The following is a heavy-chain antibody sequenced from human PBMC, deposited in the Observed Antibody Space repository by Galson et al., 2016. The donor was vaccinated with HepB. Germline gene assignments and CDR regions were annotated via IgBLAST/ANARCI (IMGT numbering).Heavy chain of an antibody. CDR1: GLSFRNVW. D-gene: IGHD5-12*01. V-gene: IGHV3-15*01. CDR3: TTWVPIVATIQDY. CDR2: IKSTTHGGTT. Sequence: SRRLSCAASGLSFRNVWMSWVRQAPGRGLEWVGRIKSTTHGGTTDYAAPVKGRFTISRDGSKNTVYLQMNSLETEDTAVYYCTTWVPIVATIQDYWGQGTLVTVSS. J-gene: IGHJ4*02.